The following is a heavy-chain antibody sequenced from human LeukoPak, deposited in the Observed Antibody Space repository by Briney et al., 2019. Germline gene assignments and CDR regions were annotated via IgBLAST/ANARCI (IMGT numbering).Heavy chain of an antibody. CDR3: ARDSSRMHDAFDI. CDR1: GGSISSYY. V-gene: IGHV4-59*01. D-gene: IGHD1-14*01. Sequence: SETLSLTCTVSGGSISSYYWSWIRQPPGKGLEWIGHIYYSGSTNYNPSLKSRVTISVDTSKNQFSLKLSSVTAADTAVYYCARDSSRMHDAFDIWGQGTMVTVSS. CDR2: IYYSGST. J-gene: IGHJ3*02.